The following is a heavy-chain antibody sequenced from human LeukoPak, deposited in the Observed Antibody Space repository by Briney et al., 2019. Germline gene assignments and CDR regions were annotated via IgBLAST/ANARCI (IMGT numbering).Heavy chain of an antibody. V-gene: IGHV3-20*04. D-gene: IGHD5-24*01. CDR3: ARRAVRDLHFDY. CDR2: ISWNSGSI. CDR1: GFTFDDYG. J-gene: IGHJ4*02. Sequence: GGSLRLSCAASGFTFDDYGMSWVRQAPGKGLEWVSGISWNSGSIGYADSVKGRFTISRDNSKNTLYLQMNSLRAEDTAVYYCARRAVRDLHFDYWGQGTLVTVSS.